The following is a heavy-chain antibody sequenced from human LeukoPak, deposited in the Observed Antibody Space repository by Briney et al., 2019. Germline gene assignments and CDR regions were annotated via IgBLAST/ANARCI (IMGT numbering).Heavy chain of an antibody. CDR2: IYYSGST. Sequence: SETLSLTCTFSGGSISSYYWSWIRQPPGKGLEWIAYIYYSGSTNYNPSLKSRVTISVDTSKNQFSLKLSSVTAADTAVYYCATYPFRGATHYFDYWGQGILVTVS. CDR3: ATYPFRGATHYFDY. J-gene: IGHJ4*02. V-gene: IGHV4-59*01. CDR1: GGSISSYY. D-gene: IGHD3-10*01.